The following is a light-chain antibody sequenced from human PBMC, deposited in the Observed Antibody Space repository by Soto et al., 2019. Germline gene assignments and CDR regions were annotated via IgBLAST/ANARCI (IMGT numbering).Light chain of an antibody. V-gene: IGKV3D-7*01. CDR3: QQFDDYPFT. J-gene: IGKJ3*01. Sequence: PVERVTLSCRASQSVSSSYLTCYQQKPGQAPRLLIHGASTRATGIPARFSGSGSATDFTLTISSLQPEDFAVCYCQQFDDYPFTFGPGTKVDIK. CDR1: QSVSSSY. CDR2: GAS.